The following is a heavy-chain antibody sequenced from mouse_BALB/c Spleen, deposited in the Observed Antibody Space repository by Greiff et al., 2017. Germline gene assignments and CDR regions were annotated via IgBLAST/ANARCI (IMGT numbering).Heavy chain of an antibody. V-gene: IGHV10-1*02. CDR3: VRQGFAY. J-gene: IGHJ3*01. Sequence: EVQRVESGGGLVQPKGSLKLSCAASGFTFNTYAMNWVRQAPGKGLEWVARIRSKSNNYATYYADSVKDRFTISRDDSQSMLYLQMNNLKTEDTAMYYCVRQGFAYWGQGTLVTVSA. CDR1: GFTFNTYA. CDR2: IRSKSNNYAT.